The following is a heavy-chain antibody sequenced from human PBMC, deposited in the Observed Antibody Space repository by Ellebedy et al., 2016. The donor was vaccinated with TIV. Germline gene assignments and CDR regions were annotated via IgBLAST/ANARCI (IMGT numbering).Heavy chain of an antibody. CDR3: ARDRSRYGDSDY. V-gene: IGHV1-18*04. CDR2: ISTYKGNT. CDR1: GYTFTSYD. J-gene: IGHJ4*02. Sequence: AASVKVSCKASGYTFTSYDISWVRQAPGQGLEWMGWISTYKGNTNYAQNLQARVTMTTETSTSTAYMELRSLRSDDTAVYYCARDRSRYGDSDYWGQGTLVTVSS. D-gene: IGHD4-17*01.